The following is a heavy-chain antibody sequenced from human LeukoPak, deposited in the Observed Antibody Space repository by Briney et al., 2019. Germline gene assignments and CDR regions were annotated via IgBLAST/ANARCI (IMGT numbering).Heavy chain of an antibody. CDR3: GRLRWSDYVGVDFGD. V-gene: IGHV3-30-3*01. J-gene: IGHJ4*02. Sequence: GGSLRLSCGASGFTFRSYAVHWARQAPGKGLEWVAVISYDGSNKDYADSVKGRFTVSRDNSKNTLYLKMNIVRVEDTAVYYCGRLRWSDYVGVDFGDWGQGTLVTVSS. CDR1: GFTFRSYA. D-gene: IGHD4-17*01. CDR2: ISYDGSNK.